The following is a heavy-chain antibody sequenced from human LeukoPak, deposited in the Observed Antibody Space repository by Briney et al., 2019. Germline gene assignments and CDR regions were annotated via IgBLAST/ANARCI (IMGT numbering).Heavy chain of an antibody. D-gene: IGHD1-26*01. CDR3: ARDSGSHSPYFDY. J-gene: IGHJ4*02. CDR2: IIPIFGIA. CDR1: GGTFSSYA. Sequence: SVKVSCKASGGTFSSYAISWVRQAPGQGLEWMGRIIPIFGIANHAQKFQGRVTITADKSTSTAYMELSCLRSEDTAGYYCARDSGSHSPYFDYWGQGTLVTVSS. V-gene: IGHV1-69*04.